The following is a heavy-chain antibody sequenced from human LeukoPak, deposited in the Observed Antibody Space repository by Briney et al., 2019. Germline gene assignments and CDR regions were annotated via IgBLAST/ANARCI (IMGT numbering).Heavy chain of an antibody. J-gene: IGHJ6*03. Sequence: SETLSLTCTVSGYSISSGYYWGWLRQPPGKGLEWIGSIYHSGSTYYNPSLKSQVTISVDTSKNQFSLKLSSVTAADTAVYYCARTYSRFYYYYMDVWGKGTTVTVSS. V-gene: IGHV4-38-2*02. CDR3: ARTYSRFYYYYMDV. D-gene: IGHD6-6*01. CDR1: GYSISSGYY. CDR2: IYHSGST.